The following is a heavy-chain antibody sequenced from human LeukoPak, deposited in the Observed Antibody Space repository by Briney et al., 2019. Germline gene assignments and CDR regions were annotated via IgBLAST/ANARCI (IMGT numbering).Heavy chain of an antibody. V-gene: IGHV3-66*01. J-gene: IGHJ4*02. CDR3: ARGRYDSRIFDY. CDR2: TYSGGST. CDR1: GFTVSSTY. D-gene: IGHD3-22*01. Sequence: GGSPRLSCLASGFTVSSTYMSWVRQAPGKGLEWVSVTYSGGSTYYADSVKGRCTISRDNAKKSLYLQMNSLRAEDTAVYYCARGRYDSRIFDYWGQGTLVTVSS.